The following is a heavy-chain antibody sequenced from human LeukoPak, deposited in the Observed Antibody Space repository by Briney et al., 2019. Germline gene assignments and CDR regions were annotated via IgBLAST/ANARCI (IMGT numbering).Heavy chain of an antibody. Sequence: PGGSLRLSCAASGFTFSSYAMNWVRQAPGKGLEWVSTISGSGGSKHYADSVEGRFTISRDNSKNTLYLQMNSLRAEDTAVYYCAKSIVATIFYFDYWGQGTLVTVSS. D-gene: IGHD5-12*01. J-gene: IGHJ4*02. CDR2: ISGSGGSK. CDR1: GFTFSSYA. V-gene: IGHV3-23*01. CDR3: AKSIVATIFYFDY.